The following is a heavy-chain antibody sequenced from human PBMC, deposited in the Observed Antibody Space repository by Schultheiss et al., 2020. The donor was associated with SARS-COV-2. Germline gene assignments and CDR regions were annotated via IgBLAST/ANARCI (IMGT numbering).Heavy chain of an antibody. V-gene: IGHV3-21*01. CDR2: ISSSSSYI. J-gene: IGHJ4*02. Sequence: GGSLRLSCAASGFPVSTNYMTCVRQAPGKGLEWVSSISSSSSYIYYADSVKGRFTISRDNSNNTLYLQMNSLRPEDSAVYFCARDLAGAVAPLQEAFFKYWGQGTLVTVSS. CDR3: ARDLAGAVAPLQEAFFKY. CDR1: GFPVSTNY. D-gene: IGHD6-19*01.